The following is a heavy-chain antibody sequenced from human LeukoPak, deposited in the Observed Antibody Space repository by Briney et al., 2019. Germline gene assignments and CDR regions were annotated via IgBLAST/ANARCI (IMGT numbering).Heavy chain of an antibody. D-gene: IGHD6-19*01. CDR1: GFTFDDYG. Sequence: GGSLRLSCAASGFTFDDYGMSWVRQAPGKGLEWVSGINWNGGSTGYADSVKGRFTISRDNAKNSLYLQMNSLRAEDTALYHCARDRGIAVAGNYYYYYYGMDVWGRGTTVTVSS. CDR2: INWNGGST. J-gene: IGHJ6*02. CDR3: ARDRGIAVAGNYYYYYYGMDV. V-gene: IGHV3-20*01.